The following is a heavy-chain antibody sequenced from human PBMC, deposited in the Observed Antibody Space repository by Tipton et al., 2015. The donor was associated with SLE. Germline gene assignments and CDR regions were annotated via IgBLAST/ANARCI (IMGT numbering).Heavy chain of an antibody. CDR1: GASLTRDDYS. J-gene: IGHJ5*02. Sequence: TLSLTCTVSGASLTRDDYSWNWLRQRPGKGLEWIGYIHYSGSTYYNPSLTSRLPISVDTSKNQFSLRLNSVTAADPAVHHCARDVTRSMWFGELSSWGQGALATVPP. CDR3: ARDVTRSMWFGELSS. CDR2: IHYSGST. V-gene: IGHV4-31*03. D-gene: IGHD3-10*01.